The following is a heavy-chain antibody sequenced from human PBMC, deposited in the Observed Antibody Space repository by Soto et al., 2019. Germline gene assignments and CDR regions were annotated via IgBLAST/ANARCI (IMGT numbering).Heavy chain of an antibody. Sequence: PGGSLRLSCAASGFTFSSYAMSWVRQAPGKGLEWVSAISGSGGSTYYADSVKGRFTISRDNSKNTLYLQMNSLRAEDTAVYYCAKDLYSSGGSRRGYYYYGMDVWGQGTTVTVSS. CDR2: ISGSGGST. V-gene: IGHV3-23*01. J-gene: IGHJ6*02. D-gene: IGHD2-15*01. CDR1: GFTFSSYA. CDR3: AKDLYSSGGSRRGYYYYGMDV.